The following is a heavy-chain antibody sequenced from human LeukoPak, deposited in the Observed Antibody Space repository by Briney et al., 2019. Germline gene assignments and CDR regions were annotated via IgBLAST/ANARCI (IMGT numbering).Heavy chain of an antibody. J-gene: IGHJ4*02. CDR2: INPNSGGT. D-gene: IGHD3-10*01. V-gene: IGHV1-2*02. CDR3: ARDGSGSGNRDLDY. CDR1: GYTFTGHY. Sequence: GASVKVSCKASGYTFTGHYMQWVRQAPGQGLEWMGWINPNSGGTHYSQKFQGRVTMTRDTSISTAYMEPSSLRSDDTAVYYCARDGSGSGNRDLDYWGQGTLVTVSS.